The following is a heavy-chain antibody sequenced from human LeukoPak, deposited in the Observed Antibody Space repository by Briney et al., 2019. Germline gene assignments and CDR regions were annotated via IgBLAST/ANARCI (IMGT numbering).Heavy chain of an antibody. V-gene: IGHV4-30-2*01. CDR1: GGSISSGGYY. CDR3: ARHGIGWLLPNWFDP. J-gene: IGHJ5*02. Sequence: SETLSLTCTVSGGSISSGGYYWSWIRQPPGKGLEWIGYIYHSGSTYYNPSLKSRVTISVDRSKNQFSLKLTSVTAADTAVYYCARHGIGWLLPNWFDPWGQGTLVTVSS. D-gene: IGHD5-12*01. CDR2: IYHSGST.